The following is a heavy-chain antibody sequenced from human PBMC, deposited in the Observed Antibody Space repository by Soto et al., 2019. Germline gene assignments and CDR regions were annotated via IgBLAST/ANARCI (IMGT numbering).Heavy chain of an antibody. V-gene: IGHV3-33*01. Sequence: QVQLVESGGGGVQPGRSLRLSCAASGFTFSSYGMHWVRQAPGKGLERVAVIWYDGSNKYYADSVKGRFTISRDNSKNTLYLQMNSLRAEDTAVYYCARDGYCSGGSCYSVPVFDYWGQGTLVTVSS. CDR2: IWYDGSNK. CDR1: GFTFSSYG. D-gene: IGHD2-15*01. J-gene: IGHJ4*02. CDR3: ARDGYCSGGSCYSVPVFDY.